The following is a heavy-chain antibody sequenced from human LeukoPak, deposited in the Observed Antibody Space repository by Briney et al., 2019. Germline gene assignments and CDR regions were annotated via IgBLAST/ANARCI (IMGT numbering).Heavy chain of an antibody. CDR2: INHSGST. Sequence: SETLSLTCAVYGGSFSGYYWSWIRQPPGKGLEWIGEINHSGSTNYNPSLKSRVTISVDTSKNQFSLKLSSVTAADTAVYYCASRYSGYDYTAKDYWGQGTLVTVSS. CDR1: GGSFSGYY. V-gene: IGHV4-34*01. J-gene: IGHJ4*02. CDR3: ASRYSGYDYTAKDY. D-gene: IGHD5-12*01.